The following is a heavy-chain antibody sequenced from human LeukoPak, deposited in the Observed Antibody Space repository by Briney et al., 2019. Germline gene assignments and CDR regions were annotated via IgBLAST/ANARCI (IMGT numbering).Heavy chain of an antibody. CDR1: GFTFSNAW. CDR3: ARGLDY. D-gene: IGHD2-21*01. Sequence: GGSLRLSCAASGFTFSNAWMSWVRQAPGKGLEWVSYISSSSRTIYYADSVKGRFTISRDNAKNSLYLQMNSLRAEDTAVYYCARGLDYWGQGTLVTVSS. V-gene: IGHV3-48*01. J-gene: IGHJ4*02. CDR2: ISSSSRTI.